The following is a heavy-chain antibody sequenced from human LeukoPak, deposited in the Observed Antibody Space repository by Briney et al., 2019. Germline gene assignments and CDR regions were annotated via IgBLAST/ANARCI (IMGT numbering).Heavy chain of an antibody. CDR3: ATLVGYGSFFDY. CDR1: GYSFTSYW. V-gene: IGHV5-51*01. J-gene: IGHJ4*02. CDR2: IYPGDSDT. D-gene: IGHD3-10*01. Sequence: GESLKISCKGSGYSFTSYWIGWVRHVPGKGLEYMGIIYPGDSDTRYSPSFQGQVTISADKPISTTYLQWSSLKASDTAMYYCATLVGYGSFFDYWGQGTMVTVSS.